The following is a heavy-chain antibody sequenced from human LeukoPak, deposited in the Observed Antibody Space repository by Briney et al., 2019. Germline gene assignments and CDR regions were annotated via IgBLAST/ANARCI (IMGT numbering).Heavy chain of an antibody. D-gene: IGHD6-13*01. V-gene: IGHV4-59*12. CDR2: IYYSGST. CDR1: GGSISSYY. Sequence: PSETLSLTCTVSGGSISSYYWSWIRQPPGKGLEWIGYIYYSGSTYYNPSLKSRVTISVDTSKNQFSLKLSSVTAADTAVYYCARRQQLALWSAFDIWGQGTMVTVSS. J-gene: IGHJ3*02. CDR3: ARRQQLALWSAFDI.